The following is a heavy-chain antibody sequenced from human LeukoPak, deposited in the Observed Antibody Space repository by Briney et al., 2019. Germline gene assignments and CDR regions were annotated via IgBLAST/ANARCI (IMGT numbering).Heavy chain of an antibody. V-gene: IGHV4-39*02. CDR3: SRDFWSGYFDY. J-gene: IGHJ4*02. CDR2: IYYSGST. CDR1: GGSIRSSRYY. D-gene: IGHD3-3*01. Sequence: KPSETLFLTCTVPGGSIRSSRYYWGWIRQPPVKGLEWIGSIYYSGSTDYNPSLHSRVTISIDTSRNQFSLKLISVTAADTAVYYCSRDFWSGYFDYWGQGTLVTVSS.